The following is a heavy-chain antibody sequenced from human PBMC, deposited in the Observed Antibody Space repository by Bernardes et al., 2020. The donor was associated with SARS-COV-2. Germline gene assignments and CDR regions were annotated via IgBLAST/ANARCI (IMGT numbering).Heavy chain of an antibody. J-gene: IGHJ5*02. CDR3: ARGLSDTPGWFDP. CDR2: INHSGST. V-gene: IGHV4-34*01. D-gene: IGHD1-26*01. Sequence: SETLSLTCAVYGGSFSDYYWNWIRQPPGKGLEWIGEINHSGSTNYNPSLKSRVTISVDTSKNQFSLKLSSVTAADTAVYYCARGLSDTPGWFDPWGQGTPVTVSS. CDR1: GGSFSDYY.